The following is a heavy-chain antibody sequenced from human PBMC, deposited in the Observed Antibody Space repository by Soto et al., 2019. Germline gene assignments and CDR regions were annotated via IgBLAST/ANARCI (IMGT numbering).Heavy chain of an antibody. D-gene: IGHD2-15*01. V-gene: IGHV1-18*01. Sequence: QVQLVQSGAEVKKPGASVKVSCKASGYTFTSYGISWVRQAPGQGREWMGWISAYNGNTNYAQKLQGRVTMTTDTTTSTAYMELRSLRSDDTAVYYCARDIVVVVAATLRYYYYYGMDVWGQGTTVTVSS. CDR3: ARDIVVVVAATLRYYYYYGMDV. J-gene: IGHJ6*02. CDR2: ISAYNGNT. CDR1: GYTFTSYG.